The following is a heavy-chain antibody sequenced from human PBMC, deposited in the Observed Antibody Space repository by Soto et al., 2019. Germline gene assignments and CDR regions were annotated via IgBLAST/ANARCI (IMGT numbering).Heavy chain of an antibody. CDR3: ARADYIWGSQKYFDY. Sequence: QVQLQESGPGLVKPSETLSLTCTVSGGSISSYYWSWIRQPPGKGLEWIGYIYYSGSTNYNPSLTIRVTISVDTSKNQFSLKLSSVTAADTAVYYCARADYIWGSQKYFDYWGQGTLVTVSS. J-gene: IGHJ4*02. CDR2: IYYSGST. CDR1: GGSISSYY. D-gene: IGHD3-16*01. V-gene: IGHV4-59*01.